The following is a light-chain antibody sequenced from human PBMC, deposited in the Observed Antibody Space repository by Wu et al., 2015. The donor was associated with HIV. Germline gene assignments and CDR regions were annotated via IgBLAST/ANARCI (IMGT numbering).Light chain of an antibody. CDR1: QSVSSY. CDR3: QQYGGSPQT. Sequence: EIVLTQSPANLSLFPGERATLSCRASQSVSSYFVWYQQKPGQAPRLLIYDASSRATGIPARFSGCGSGTDFTLTISRLESEDFAVYYCQQYGGSPQTFGQGTKLE. CDR2: DAS. J-gene: IGKJ2*01. V-gene: IGKV3-20*01.